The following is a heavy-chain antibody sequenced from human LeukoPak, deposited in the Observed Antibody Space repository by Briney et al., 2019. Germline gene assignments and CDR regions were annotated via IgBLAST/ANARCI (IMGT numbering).Heavy chain of an antibody. CDR2: IYTSGST. CDR3: AIGYSSGPTWMDV. V-gene: IGHV4-61*02. D-gene: IGHD6-19*01. Sequence: SETLSLTCTVSGGSISSSSYYWGWLRQPAGQGLEWIGRIYTSGSTNYNPSLKSRVTMSVDTSKNQFSLKLSSVTAADTAVYYCAIGYSSGPTWMDVWGQGTTVTVSS. J-gene: IGHJ6*02. CDR1: GGSISSSSYY.